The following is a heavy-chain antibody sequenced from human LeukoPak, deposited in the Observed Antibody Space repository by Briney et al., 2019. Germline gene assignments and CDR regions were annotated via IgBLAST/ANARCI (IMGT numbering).Heavy chain of an antibody. D-gene: IGHD4-23*01. J-gene: IGHJ4*02. CDR1: GFTFSTYA. Sequence: GGSLRLPYVGSGFTFSTYAMNWARQAPGKGLEWVSAISSGGTTYYADSVKGRFSISRDNSKNTVYLQMNSLRAEDTAVYYCATRQTTVDYYDCWGQGTLVTVSS. CDR3: ATRQTTVDYYDC. CDR2: ISSGGTT. V-gene: IGHV3-23*01.